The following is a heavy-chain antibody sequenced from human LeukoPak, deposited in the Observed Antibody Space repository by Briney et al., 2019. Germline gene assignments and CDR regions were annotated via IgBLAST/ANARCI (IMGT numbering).Heavy chain of an antibody. CDR2: IYYSGST. CDR3: ARILWNYYYMDV. D-gene: IGHD3-3*01. CDR1: GYSISSGYY. V-gene: IGHV4-38-2*01. Sequence: SETLSLTCAVSGYSISSGYYWGWIRQPPGKGLEWIGYIYYSGSTYYNPSLKSRVTISVDTSKNQFSLKLSSVTAADTAVYYCARILWNYYYMDVWGKGTTVTVSS. J-gene: IGHJ6*03.